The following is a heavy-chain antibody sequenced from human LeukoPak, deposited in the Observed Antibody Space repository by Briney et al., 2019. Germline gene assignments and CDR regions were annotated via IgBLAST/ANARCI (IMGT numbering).Heavy chain of an antibody. J-gene: IGHJ4*02. Sequence: SETLSLTCSVSGGSLRTYYRSWIRQPAGKGLEWIGRVYTSGGTDYNPSLKSRVTMSVDTSRNQFSLKLSSVTAADTAVYYCARGGSGWPNYFDYWGQGALVTVSS. D-gene: IGHD6-19*01. CDR2: VYTSGGT. CDR3: ARGGSGWPNYFDY. V-gene: IGHV4-4*07. CDR1: GGSLRTYY.